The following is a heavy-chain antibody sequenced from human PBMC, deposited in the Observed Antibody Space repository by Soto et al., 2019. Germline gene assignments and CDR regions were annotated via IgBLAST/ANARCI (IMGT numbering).Heavy chain of an antibody. D-gene: IGHD1-1*01. CDR2: ISAHNGNT. CDR3: ARGRYGDY. V-gene: IGHV1-18*01. CDR1: GYIFTTYG. Sequence: QVHLVQSGAEVKKPGASVKVSCKGSGYIFTTYGITWVRQAPGQGLEWMGWISAHNGNTNYAQKLQGRVTVTRDTSTSTAYMELRNRRSDDTAVYYCARGRYGDYWGQGAVVTVSS. J-gene: IGHJ4*02.